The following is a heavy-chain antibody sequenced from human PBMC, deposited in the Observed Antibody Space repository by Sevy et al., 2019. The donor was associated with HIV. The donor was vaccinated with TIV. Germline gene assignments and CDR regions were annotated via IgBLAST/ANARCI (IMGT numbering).Heavy chain of an antibody. D-gene: IGHD2-2*01. CDR3: ARFLSTSYYYYYAMDV. Sequence: ASVKVSCRASGYTLTSYDINWVRQATGQGLEWMGWMNPNSGNTGYAQKFQGRVTMTRNTPISTAYMELSSLRSEDTAVYYCARFLSTSYYYYYAMDVWGQGTTVTVSS. CDR2: MNPNSGNT. J-gene: IGHJ6*02. CDR1: GYTLTSYD. V-gene: IGHV1-8*01.